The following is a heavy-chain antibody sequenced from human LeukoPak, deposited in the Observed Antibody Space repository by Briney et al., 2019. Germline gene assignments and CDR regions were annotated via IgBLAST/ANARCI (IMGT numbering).Heavy chain of an antibody. J-gene: IGHJ6*02. D-gene: IGHD4-17*01. V-gene: IGHV1-18*01. CDR2: ISAYNDNT. CDR3: ARDSPTIMTTVTRPNYYYGMDV. Sequence: ASVEVSFKASGYTFTNYGITWVRQAPGQGLEWMGWISAYNDNTHYAQKLQGRVTMTTDTSTSTAYMELRSLRSDDTAVYYCARDSPTIMTTVTRPNYYYGMDVWGQGTTVTVSS. CDR1: GYTFTNYG.